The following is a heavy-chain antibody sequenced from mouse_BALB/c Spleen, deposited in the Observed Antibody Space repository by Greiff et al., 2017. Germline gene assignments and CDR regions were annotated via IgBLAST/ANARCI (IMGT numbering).Heavy chain of an antibody. CDR3: ATPSDYYGSSAMDY. D-gene: IGHD1-1*01. CDR1: GFSLTIYG. J-gene: IGHJ4*01. CDR2: IWAGGST. Sequence: QVQLKESGPGLVAPSQSLSITCTVSGFSLTIYGVHWVRQPPGKGLEWLGVIWAGGSTNYNSALMSRLSISKDNSKSQVFLKMNSLQTDDTAMYYCATPSDYYGSSAMDYWGQGTSVTVSS. V-gene: IGHV2-9*02.